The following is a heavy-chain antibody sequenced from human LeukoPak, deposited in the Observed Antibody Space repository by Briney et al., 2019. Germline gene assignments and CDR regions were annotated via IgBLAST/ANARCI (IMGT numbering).Heavy chain of an antibody. J-gene: IGHJ2*01. CDR1: GFMVNSKY. CDR3: ARGGSTWDWYFDL. Sequence: GGSLRLSCAASGFMVNSKYMTWVRPAPGKGLEWVSVIYTGGYTNYADSVKGRFTISRDFAQNTLYLQMNSLRVEDTAVYFCARGGSTWDWYFDLWGRGTLVTVSS. CDR2: IYTGGYT. D-gene: IGHD6-13*01. V-gene: IGHV3-53*01.